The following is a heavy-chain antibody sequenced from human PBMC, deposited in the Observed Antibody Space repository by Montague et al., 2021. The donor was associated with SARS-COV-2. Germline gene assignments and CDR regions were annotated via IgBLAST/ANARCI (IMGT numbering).Heavy chain of an antibody. CDR1: GFSIASGDY. CDR3: VREKAGGLRNVFDI. V-gene: IGHV4-38-2*02. J-gene: IGHJ3*02. CDR2: IYHRGTT. Sequence: SETLSPTCTVSGFSIASGDYCGWIRQPPGKGLEWIGSIYHRGTTYYNPSRQSRLTVSIDTSTNQFSLRLTSVTAADTAVFFCVREKAGGLRNVFDIWGQGTTVTVSS.